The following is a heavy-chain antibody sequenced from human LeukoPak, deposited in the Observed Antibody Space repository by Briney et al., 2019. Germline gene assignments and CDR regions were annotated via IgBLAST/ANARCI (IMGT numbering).Heavy chain of an antibody. CDR2: IKGDGSEK. CDR3: ARDEYRSRWLHP. Sequence: GSLRLSCAASGFTFSSYWMSLVRLAPGKGLEWVANIKGDGSEKWYADSVKGRSTISRDNAQNSVHLQMNSLRAEDTAVYHCARDEYRSRWLHPWGQGTLVTVTS. J-gene: IGHJ5*02. V-gene: IGHV3-7*01. CDR1: GFTFSSYW. D-gene: IGHD5-24*01.